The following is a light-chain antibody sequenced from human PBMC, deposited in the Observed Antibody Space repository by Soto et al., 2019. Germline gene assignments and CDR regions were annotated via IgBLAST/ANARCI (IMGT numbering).Light chain of an antibody. CDR2: EVS. Sequence: QSALTQPASVSGSPGQSITISCTGTSSDVGGYNYVSWYQQHPGKAPKLMIYEVSNRPSGVSNRFSGSKSVNTASLTISGLQAEDEADDYCSSYTSSSTPYVFGTGTKLTVL. CDR1: SSDVGGYNY. CDR3: SSYTSSSTPYV. J-gene: IGLJ1*01. V-gene: IGLV2-14*01.